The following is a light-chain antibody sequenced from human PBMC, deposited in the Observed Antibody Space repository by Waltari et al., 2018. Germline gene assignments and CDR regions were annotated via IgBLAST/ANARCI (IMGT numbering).Light chain of an antibody. J-gene: IGKJ1*01. Sequence: EIVLTQSPGTLSLSPGEGAMLSCRASQSVGRSLVWYQQRPGRAPRLLIYGASSRATGIPDRFTGSGSGTDFSLTISRLEPEDFAVYYCQMYVRLPVTFGQGTKVEI. V-gene: IGKV3-20*01. CDR1: QSVGRS. CDR3: QMYVRLPVT. CDR2: GAS.